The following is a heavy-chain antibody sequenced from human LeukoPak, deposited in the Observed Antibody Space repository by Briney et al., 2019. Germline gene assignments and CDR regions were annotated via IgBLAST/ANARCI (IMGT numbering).Heavy chain of an antibody. V-gene: IGHV3-23*01. CDR1: GFTFSSYA. Sequence: GGSLRLSCAASGFTFSSYAMSWVRQAPGKGLEWVSAISGSGGSTYYADSVKGRFTISRDNSKNTLYLQMNSLRPEDTALYYCTKDSVAMVTTSDYWGQGTLVTVSS. CDR3: TKDSVAMVTTSDY. J-gene: IGHJ4*02. D-gene: IGHD5-18*01. CDR2: ISGSGGST.